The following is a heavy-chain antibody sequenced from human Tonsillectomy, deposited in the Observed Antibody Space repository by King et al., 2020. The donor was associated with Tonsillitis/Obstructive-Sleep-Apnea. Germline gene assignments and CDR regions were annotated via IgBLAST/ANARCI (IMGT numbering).Heavy chain of an antibody. Sequence: TLKESGPTLVKPTQTLTLTCTFSGVSLSTIGVGVGWIRQPPGKALEWLALIYCDDDKRYSPSLKSRVTITKDTSKNHVVLTMTNMDPVDTATYHCAHRPPRFWSGHFNNWFDPWGQGTLVTVSS. J-gene: IGHJ5*02. CDR1: GVSLSTIGVG. CDR3: AHRPPRFWSGHFNNWFDP. CDR2: IYCDDDK. D-gene: IGHD3-3*01. V-gene: IGHV2-5*02.